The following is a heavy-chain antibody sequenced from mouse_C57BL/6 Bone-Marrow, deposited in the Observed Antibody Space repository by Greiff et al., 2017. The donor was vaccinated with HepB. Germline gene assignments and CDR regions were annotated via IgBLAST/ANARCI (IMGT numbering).Heavy chain of an antibody. V-gene: IGHV5-6*01. CDR3: ARRKGLWYFDV. J-gene: IGHJ1*03. CDR2: ISSGGSYT. CDR1: GFTFSSYG. Sequence: EVQLVESGGDLVKPGGSLKLSCAASGFTFSSYGMSWVRQTPDKRLEWVATISSGGSYTYYPDSVKGRFTISRDNAKNTLYLQMSSLMSEDTAMYYCARRKGLWYFDVWGTGTTVTVSS. D-gene: IGHD3-1*01.